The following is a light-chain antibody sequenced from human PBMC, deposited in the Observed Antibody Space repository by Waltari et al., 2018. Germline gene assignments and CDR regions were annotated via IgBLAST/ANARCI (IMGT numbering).Light chain of an antibody. Sequence: EIVLTQSPATLSLSPGERATLSCRASQSVSSYLAWYQQKPGQAPRRLIYDASNRGTGRPARVRCSGVGADVTLTISRLGPWNFGGFFCPARRNLPSLPFGGGTQVEIK. CDR2: DAS. CDR1: QSVSSY. V-gene: IGKV3-11*01. J-gene: IGKJ4*01. CDR3: PARRNLPSLP.